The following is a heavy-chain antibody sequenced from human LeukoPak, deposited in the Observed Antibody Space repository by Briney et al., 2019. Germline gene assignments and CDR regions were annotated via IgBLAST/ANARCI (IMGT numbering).Heavy chain of an antibody. V-gene: IGHV4-34*01. CDR2: IYHSGST. J-gene: IGHJ4*02. D-gene: IGHD6-13*01. CDR3: ARGVSSSWYPSYFDY. CDR1: GGSFSGYY. Sequence: SETLSLTCAVYGGSFSGYYWSWIRQPPGKGLEWIGSIYHSGSTYYNPSLKSRVTISVDTSKNQFSLKLSSVTAADTAVYYCARGVSSSWYPSYFDYWGQGTMVTVSS.